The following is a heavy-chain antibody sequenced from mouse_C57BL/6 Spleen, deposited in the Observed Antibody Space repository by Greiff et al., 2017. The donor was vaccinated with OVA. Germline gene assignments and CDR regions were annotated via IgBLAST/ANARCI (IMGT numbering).Heavy chain of an antibody. CDR1: GYTFTSYW. V-gene: IGHV1-64*01. Sequence: QVQLKQPGAELVKPGASVKLSCKASGYTFTSYWMPWVKQRPGQGLEWIGMIHPNSGSTNYNEKFKSKATLTVDKSSSTAYMQLSSLTSEDSAVYYCAREGRGFAYWGQGTLVTVSA. CDR3: AREGRGFAY. D-gene: IGHD1-1*01. J-gene: IGHJ3*01. CDR2: IHPNSGST.